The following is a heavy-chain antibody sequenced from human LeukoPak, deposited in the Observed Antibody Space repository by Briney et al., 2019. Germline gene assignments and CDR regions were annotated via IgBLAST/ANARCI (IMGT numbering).Heavy chain of an antibody. Sequence: PSETLSLTCSVSGGSISSYFWSWIRQPAGKGLEWIGRIYPSGSTNYNPSLKSRVTTSLDTSKSQFSLKLSSVIAADTAVYYCARLGYTYGYAFDAWGQGTLVTVSS. D-gene: IGHD5-18*01. CDR1: GGSISSYF. CDR2: IYPSGST. CDR3: ARLGYTYGYAFDA. V-gene: IGHV4-4*07. J-gene: IGHJ4*02.